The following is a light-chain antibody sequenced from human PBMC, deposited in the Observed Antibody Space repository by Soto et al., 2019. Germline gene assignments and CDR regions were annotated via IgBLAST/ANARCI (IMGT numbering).Light chain of an antibody. CDR2: GAS. J-gene: IGKJ1*01. V-gene: IGKV3-20*01. Sequence: IVLTQSPGTLSLSPGERATLSCRASQSVSSSYLAWYQQKPGQAPRLLIYGASSRATGIPDRFSGSGSGTDFTLTISRLEPEDFAVYYCQQYGSSPPLWTFGQGTKVDIK. CDR3: QQYGSSPPLWT. CDR1: QSVSSSY.